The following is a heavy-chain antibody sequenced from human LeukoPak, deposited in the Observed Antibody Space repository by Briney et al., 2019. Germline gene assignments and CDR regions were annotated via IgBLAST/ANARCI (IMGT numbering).Heavy chain of an antibody. V-gene: IGHV4-59*12. CDR2: IYDSGST. J-gene: IGHJ3*02. CDR3: AREAGFGYQADDAFDI. Sequence: PSETLSLTCTVSGGSIGSYYWSWIRQPPGKGLEWIGYIYDSGSTNYNPSLKSRVTISVDTSKNQFSLKLSSVTAADTAVYYCAREAGFGYQADDAFDIWGQGTMVTVSS. CDR1: GGSIGSYY. D-gene: IGHD3-16*02.